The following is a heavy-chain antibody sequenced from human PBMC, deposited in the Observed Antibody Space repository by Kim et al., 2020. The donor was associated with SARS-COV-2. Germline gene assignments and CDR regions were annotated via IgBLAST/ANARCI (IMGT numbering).Heavy chain of an antibody. CDR2: T. D-gene: IGHD6-6*01. CDR3: ARTYSSFYFDY. Sequence: TYYNPSLKSRVTISVDRSKNQFSLKLSSVTAADTAVYYCARTYSSFYFDYWGQGTLVTVSS. J-gene: IGHJ4*02. V-gene: IGHV4-30-2*01.